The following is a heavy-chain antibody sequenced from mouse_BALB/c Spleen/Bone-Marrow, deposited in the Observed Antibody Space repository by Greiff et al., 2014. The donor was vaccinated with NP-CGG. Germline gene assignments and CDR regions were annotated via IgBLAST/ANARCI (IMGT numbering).Heavy chain of an antibody. D-gene: IGHD2-14*01. CDR2: IDPANGST. V-gene: IGHV14-3*02. CDR3: ARYRIGTDFDY. Sequence: VQLQQSGAELVKPGASVRLSCTASGFNIKDTYMDWVKQRPEQGLEWIGRIDPANGSTKFDPKFQGKATITADTSSNTAYLQLSSLTSEDTAVYYCARYRIGTDFDYWGQGTTVTVSS. CDR1: GFNIKDTY. J-gene: IGHJ2*01.